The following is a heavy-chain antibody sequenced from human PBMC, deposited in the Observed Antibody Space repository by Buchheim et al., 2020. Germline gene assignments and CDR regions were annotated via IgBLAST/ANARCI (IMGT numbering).Heavy chain of an antibody. J-gene: IGHJ6*02. D-gene: IGHD6-13*01. CDR2: IYYSGST. Sequence: QVQLQESGPGLVKPSETLSLTCTVSGGSISSYYWSWIRQPPGKGLEWIGYIYYSGSTNYNPSLKSRVTISVDTSKNQFSLKLSSVTAADTAVYYCARDERIAAAGTDYYYYYGMDVWGQGTT. CDR3: ARDERIAAAGTDYYYYYGMDV. CDR1: GGSISSYY. V-gene: IGHV4-59*01.